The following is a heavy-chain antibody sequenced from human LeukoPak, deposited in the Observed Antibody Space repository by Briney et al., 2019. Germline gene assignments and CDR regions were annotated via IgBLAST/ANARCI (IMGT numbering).Heavy chain of an antibody. D-gene: IGHD2-15*01. V-gene: IGHV1-69*13. J-gene: IGHJ4*02. CDR1: RGTVSSYA. CDR2: IILIFVIA. CDR3: ASQEDRAVAEPAFDC. Sequence: APVRASCKPSRGTVSSYAVSWVRQSPGQERECRGGIILIFVIAEDAQKFQGRVKITADECTSKAYMEMSSLRSEDPGVCYCASQEDRAVAEPAFDCWGKGTLVPVS.